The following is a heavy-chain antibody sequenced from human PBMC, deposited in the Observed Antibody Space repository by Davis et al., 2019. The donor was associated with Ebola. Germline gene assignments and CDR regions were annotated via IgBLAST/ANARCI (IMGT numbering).Heavy chain of an antibody. CDR2: IYYTGSA. CDR1: GVSISRHY. Sequence: PSETLSLTCTVSGVSISRHYWSWIRQPPGKRLEWIGSIYYTGSAYYNSSLASRATISVDTSKNQFSLKLTSVTAADTAMYYCSERGSSVWGKGTTVTVSS. V-gene: IGHV4-59*03. J-gene: IGHJ6*04. D-gene: IGHD3-10*01. CDR3: SERGSSV.